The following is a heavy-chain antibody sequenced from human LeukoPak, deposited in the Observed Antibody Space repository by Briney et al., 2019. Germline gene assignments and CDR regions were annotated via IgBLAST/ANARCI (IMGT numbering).Heavy chain of an antibody. D-gene: IGHD3-3*01. Sequence: ASVKVSCKASGDSFTNYAIVWVRQAPGQGLEWMGGIIPIFGTANYAQKFQGRVTITADKSTSTAYMELSSLRSEDTAVYYCAIRLARDYDFWSGYFAYWGQGTLVTVSS. V-gene: IGHV1-69*06. J-gene: IGHJ4*02. CDR1: GDSFTNYA. CDR2: IIPIFGTA. CDR3: AIRLARDYDFWSGYFAY.